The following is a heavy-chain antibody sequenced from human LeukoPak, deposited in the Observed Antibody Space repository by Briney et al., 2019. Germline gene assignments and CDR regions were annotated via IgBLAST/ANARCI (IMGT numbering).Heavy chain of an antibody. Sequence: GSSVKVSCKASGGTFSSYAISWVRQAPGQGLEWMGGIIPIFGTANYAQKFQGRVTITADESTSTAYMELSSLRSEDTAVYYCARGGSYYGSGSYRLMDVWGKGTTATVSS. CDR3: ARGGSYYGSGSYRLMDV. V-gene: IGHV1-69*01. D-gene: IGHD3-10*01. CDR2: IIPIFGTA. CDR1: GGTFSSYA. J-gene: IGHJ6*04.